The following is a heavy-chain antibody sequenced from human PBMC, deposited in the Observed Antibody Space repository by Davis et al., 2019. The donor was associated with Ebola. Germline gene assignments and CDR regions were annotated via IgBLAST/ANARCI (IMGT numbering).Heavy chain of an antibody. J-gene: IGHJ6*02. CDR2: IYYSGST. D-gene: IGHD6-19*01. CDR1: GGSISSYY. V-gene: IGHV4-59*01. Sequence: PSETLSLTCTVSGGSISSYYWSWIRQPPGKGLEWIGYIYYSGSTNYNPSLKSRVTISVDTSKNQFSLKLSSVTAADTAVYYCARGEAVADYYYYGMDVWGQGTTVTVSS. CDR3: ARGEAVADYYYYGMDV.